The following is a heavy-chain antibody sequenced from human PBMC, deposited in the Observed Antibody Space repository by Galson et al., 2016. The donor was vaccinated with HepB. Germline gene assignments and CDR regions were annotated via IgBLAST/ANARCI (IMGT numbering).Heavy chain of an antibody. D-gene: IGHD2/OR15-2a*01. CDR2: DSTDGRRT. Sequence: SLRLSCAGSGFLFRSYGMHWVRQAPGKGLEWVAADSTDGRRTFYSDSVKGRFTMSSDNSNNMLFLRMDSLRPDDPAVYYCAKRHEYCPPVGCSVDYWGQGTLVSVSS. V-gene: IGHV3-30*18. CDR1: GFLFRSYG. CDR3: AKRHEYCPPVGCSVDY. J-gene: IGHJ4*02.